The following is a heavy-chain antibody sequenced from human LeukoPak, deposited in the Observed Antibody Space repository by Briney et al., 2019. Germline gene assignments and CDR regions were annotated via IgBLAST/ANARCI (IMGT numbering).Heavy chain of an antibody. V-gene: IGHV1-2*02. CDR1: GYTFTSYA. CDR2: INPNSGGT. D-gene: IGHD1-26*01. J-gene: IGHJ3*02. CDR3: ARPYSGSYTDAFDI. Sequence: ASVKVSCKASGYTFTSYAMHWVRQAPGQGLEWMGWINPNSGGTNYAQKFQGRVTMTRDTSISTAYMELSRLRSDDTAVYYCARPYSGSYTDAFDIWGQGTMVTVSS.